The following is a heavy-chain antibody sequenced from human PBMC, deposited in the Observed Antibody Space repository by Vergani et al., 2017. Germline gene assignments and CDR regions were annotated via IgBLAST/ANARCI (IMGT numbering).Heavy chain of an antibody. V-gene: IGHV4-59*01. D-gene: IGHD2-2*01. J-gene: IGHJ5*02. CDR1: GAAIKDFY. CDR2: VYYTGST. CDR3: ARDRDRYCGSTTSCHKWLDP. Sequence: QVQLQESGPGLVKPSETLSLTCTVSGAAIKDFYWSWFRQPPGKGLEWIGYVYYTGSTTYNPTLKSRVTISVDTSNNQFSLRMTSLTAADTAIYYCARDRDRYCGSTTSCHKWLDPWGQGSLVTVSS.